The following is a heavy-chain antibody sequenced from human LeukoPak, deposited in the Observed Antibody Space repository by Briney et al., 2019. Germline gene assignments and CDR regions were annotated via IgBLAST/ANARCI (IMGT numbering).Heavy chain of an antibody. CDR1: GFTFSSYA. D-gene: IGHD3-9*01. CDR3: ARHYHDILTGYGH. Sequence: GGSLRLSCSASGFTFSSYAMHWVRQAPGEGLEYVSSISTNGGSTYYADSVKGRFTISRDNSRNTLYLQMNTLRAEDTAVYYCARHYHDILTGYGHWGQGTLVTVSS. CDR2: ISTNGGST. V-gene: IGHV3-64*04. J-gene: IGHJ4*02.